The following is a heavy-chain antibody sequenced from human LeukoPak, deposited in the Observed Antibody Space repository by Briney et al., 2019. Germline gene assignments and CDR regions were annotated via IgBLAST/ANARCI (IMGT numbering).Heavy chain of an antibody. Sequence: GGSLRLSCAAFGFTFSGSPMHWVRQASGKGLEWVGRIRSKTNNYATAYAASVRGRFTISRDDSKNTAYLQMNSLKTEDTAVYFCTRLEAGADLDFWGQGTLVTVSS. CDR2: IRSKTNNYAT. J-gene: IGHJ4*02. V-gene: IGHV3-73*01. CDR1: GFTFSGSP. CDR3: TRLEAGADLDF. D-gene: IGHD4-17*01.